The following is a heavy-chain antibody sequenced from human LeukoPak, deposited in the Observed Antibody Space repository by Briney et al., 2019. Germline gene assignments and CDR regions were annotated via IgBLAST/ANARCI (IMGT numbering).Heavy chain of an antibody. CDR2: INAGDGNI. CDR1: GFTFSSYG. D-gene: IGHD5-12*01. V-gene: IGHV1-3*03. Sequence: GRSLRLSCAASGFTFSSYGMHWVRQAPGQRLEWMGWINAGDGNIKYSQDFQGRVTITRDTSASTAYMDLSSLRSEDVAVYYCARDVSVATYYFDYWGQGTLVTVSS. CDR3: ARDVSVATYYFDY. J-gene: IGHJ4*02.